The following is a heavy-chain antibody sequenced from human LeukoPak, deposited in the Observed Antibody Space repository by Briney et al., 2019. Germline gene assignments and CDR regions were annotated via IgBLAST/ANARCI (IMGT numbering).Heavy chain of an antibody. CDR3: ARGTVPAAIRVWFDP. D-gene: IGHD2-2*02. CDR1: GGSISSGGYY. J-gene: IGHJ5*02. Sequence: SETLSLTCTVSGGSISSGGYYWSWIRQPPGKGLEWIGYIYYSGSTNYNPSLKSRVTISVDTSKNQFSLKLSSVTAADTAVYYCARGTVPAAIRVWFDPWGQGTLVTVSS. CDR2: IYYSGST. V-gene: IGHV4-61*08.